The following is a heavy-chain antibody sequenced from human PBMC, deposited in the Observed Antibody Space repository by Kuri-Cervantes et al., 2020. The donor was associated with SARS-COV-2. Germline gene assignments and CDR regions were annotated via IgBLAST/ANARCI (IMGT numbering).Heavy chain of an antibody. CDR2: IIPIFGTA. CDR3: ASRPYSSGWYEGIDY. Sequence: SVKVSCKASGVNLSSYAIAWVRQAPGQGLEWMGRIIPIFGTANYAQKFQGRVTITADESTSTAYMELSSLRSEDTAVYYCASRPYSSGWYEGIDYWGQGTLVTVSS. CDR1: GVNLSSYA. D-gene: IGHD6-19*01. V-gene: IGHV1-69*13. J-gene: IGHJ4*02.